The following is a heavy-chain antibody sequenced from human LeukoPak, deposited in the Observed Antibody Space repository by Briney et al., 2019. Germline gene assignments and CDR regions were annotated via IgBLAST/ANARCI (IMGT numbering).Heavy chain of an antibody. CDR3: ARDCSMTTVTQTLDY. CDR1: GYTFTIYY. CDR2: INPSGGST. J-gene: IGHJ4*02. Sequence: GASVTVSFTAAGYTFTIYYMHWVRQAPGQGLEWVGIINPSGGSTSYAQKFQGRVTITRDTSTSTVYMELSSLRSEDTAVYYCARDCSMTTVTQTLDYWGRGTLVTVSS. V-gene: IGHV1-46*01. D-gene: IGHD4-11*01.